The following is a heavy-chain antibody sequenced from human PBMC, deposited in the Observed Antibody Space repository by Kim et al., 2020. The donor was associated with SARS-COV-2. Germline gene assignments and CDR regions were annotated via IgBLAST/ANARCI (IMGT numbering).Heavy chain of an antibody. D-gene: IGHD6-13*01. Sequence: SVKVSCKASGGTFSSYAISWVRQAPGQGLEWMGRIIPILGIANYAQKFQGRVTITADKSTSTAYMELSSLRSEDTAVYYCARGSMGWVFNPSWFDPWGQ. CDR1: GGTFSSYA. CDR2: IIPILGIA. J-gene: IGHJ5*02. V-gene: IGHV1-69*04. CDR3: ARGSMGWVFNPSWFDP.